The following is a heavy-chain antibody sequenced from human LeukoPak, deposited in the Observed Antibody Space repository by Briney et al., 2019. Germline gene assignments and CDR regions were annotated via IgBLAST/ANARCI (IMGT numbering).Heavy chain of an antibody. D-gene: IGHD3-10*01. CDR1: GGSFSGYY. CDR2: TNHSGST. CDR3: ARGRLARGHYFDY. Sequence: SETLSLTCAVYGGSFSGYYWSWIRQPPGKGLEWIGETNHSGSTNYNPSLKSRVTISVDTSKNQFSLKLSSVTAADTAVYYCARGRLARGHYFDYWGQGTLVTVSS. J-gene: IGHJ4*02. V-gene: IGHV4-34*01.